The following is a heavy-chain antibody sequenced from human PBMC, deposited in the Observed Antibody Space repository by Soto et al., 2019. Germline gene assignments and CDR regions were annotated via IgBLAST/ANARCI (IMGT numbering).Heavy chain of an antibody. CDR1: GFTFGTTD. CDR2: IDGSGGIT. D-gene: IGHD3-10*01. Sequence: GGSLRLSCAASGFTFGTTDMSWVRQAPGEGPEWVSTIDGSGGITYYADSVKGRFTISRDNSRNTVYLQMNSLRGDDTALYYCVKNSGWFNTWGQGALVTVSS. CDR3: VKNSGWFNT. J-gene: IGHJ5*02. V-gene: IGHV3-23*01.